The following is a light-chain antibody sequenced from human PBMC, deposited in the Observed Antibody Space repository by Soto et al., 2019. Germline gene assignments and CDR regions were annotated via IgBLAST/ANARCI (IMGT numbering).Light chain of an antibody. V-gene: IGKV3-20*01. CDR2: GAS. CDR3: HQYESSLWT. Sequence: EIVLTQSPGTLSLSPGERATLSCRASQSVSASYLVWLRQKPGQTPRLVIYGASNRATGIPDRFSGSGSGTDFTLTISRLEPEDFAVYYCHQYESSLWTFGQGTKVDIK. CDR1: QSVSASY. J-gene: IGKJ1*01.